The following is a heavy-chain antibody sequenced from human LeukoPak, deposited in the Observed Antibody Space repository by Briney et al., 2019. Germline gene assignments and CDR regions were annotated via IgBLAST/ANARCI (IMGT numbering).Heavy chain of an antibody. J-gene: IGHJ4*02. CDR3: ARVYYDFWSGYYDY. D-gene: IGHD3-3*01. V-gene: IGHV3-7*01. CDR2: IKQDGSEK. Sequence: PGGSLRLSCAASGFTFSSYWMSWVRQAPGKGLEWVANIKQDGSEKYYVDSVKGRFTISRDNAKNSLYLKMNSLRAEDTAVYYCARVYYDFWSGYYDYWGQGTLVTVSS. CDR1: GFTFSSYW.